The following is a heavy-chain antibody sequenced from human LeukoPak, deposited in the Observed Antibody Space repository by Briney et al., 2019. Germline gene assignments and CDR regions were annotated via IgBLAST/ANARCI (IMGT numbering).Heavy chain of an antibody. CDR3: ARDGGSGIDY. Sequence: GRSLRPSCAASGFSLTTYGTHWLRQAPGKGLEWVAVIWYDGSRKFYGDSVKGRFTVSRDTFENTMYLQMNSLRVEDTAVYYCARDGGSGIDYWGQGTLVTVSS. CDR2: IWYDGSRK. CDR1: GFSLTTYG. J-gene: IGHJ4*02. D-gene: IGHD3-10*01. V-gene: IGHV3-33*01.